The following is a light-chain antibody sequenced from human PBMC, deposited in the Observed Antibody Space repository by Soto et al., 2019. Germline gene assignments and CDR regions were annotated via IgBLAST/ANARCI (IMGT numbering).Light chain of an antibody. V-gene: IGKV3-20*01. CDR1: QSVSSSY. CDR3: QQYGSSSIT. Sequence: EIVLTQSPGTLSLSPGERATLSCRASQSVSSSYLAWYQQKPGQAPRLLIYGASTRATGIPDRFSGGGSGTDFTLTIIRLEPEDFAVYYCQQYGSSSITFGQGTRLEIK. J-gene: IGKJ5*01. CDR2: GAS.